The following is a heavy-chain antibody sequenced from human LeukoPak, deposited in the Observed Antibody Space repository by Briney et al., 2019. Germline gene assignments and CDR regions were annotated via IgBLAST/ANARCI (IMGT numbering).Heavy chain of an antibody. Sequence: SETLSLTCTVSGGSISSYYWSWIGQPAGQGLEWIGRIYTSESTNYNPPLKSRVTMSVDTSKNQFSLKLSSVTAADTAVYYCARERRYSYYGGIFDPWGQGTLVTVSS. CDR1: GGSISSYY. V-gene: IGHV4-4*07. J-gene: IGHJ5*02. CDR2: IYTSEST. D-gene: IGHD3-10*01. CDR3: ARERRYSYYGGIFDP.